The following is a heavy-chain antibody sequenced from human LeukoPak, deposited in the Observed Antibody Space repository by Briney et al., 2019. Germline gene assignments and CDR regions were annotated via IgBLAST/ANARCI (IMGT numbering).Heavy chain of an antibody. Sequence: GGSLRLSCAASGFTFSSYAMSWVRQAPGKGLEWVSAISGSGGSTYYADSVKGRFTISRDNSKNTLYLQMNSLRAEDTAVYYCARERKYSSGWYLIDYWGQGTLVTVSS. CDR2: ISGSGGST. CDR1: GFTFSSYA. D-gene: IGHD6-19*01. V-gene: IGHV3-23*01. CDR3: ARERKYSSGWYLIDY. J-gene: IGHJ4*02.